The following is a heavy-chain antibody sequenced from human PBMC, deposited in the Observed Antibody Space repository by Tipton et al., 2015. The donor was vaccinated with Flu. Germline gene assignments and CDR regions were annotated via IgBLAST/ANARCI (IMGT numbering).Heavy chain of an antibody. CDR2: INWNGAGT. D-gene: IGHD5-12*01. CDR1: GFIFDDYG. J-gene: IGHJ4*02. Sequence: SLRPSCAASGFIFDDYGMTWVRQAPGKGLEWVSGINWNGAGTGYADSVKGRFTISRDNAKNSLYLQMNSLRAEDTALYYCAKTYGYGVASPFDYWGQGTLVTVSS. V-gene: IGHV3-20*04. CDR3: AKTYGYGVASPFDY.